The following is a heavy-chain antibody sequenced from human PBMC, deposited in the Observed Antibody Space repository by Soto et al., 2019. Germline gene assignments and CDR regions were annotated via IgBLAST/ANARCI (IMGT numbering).Heavy chain of an antibody. CDR2: IIPILGIA. V-gene: IGHV1-69*02. CDR3: ARTYYDILTGYYNWFAS. D-gene: IGHD3-9*01. CDR1: GGTFSSYT. Sequence: SVKVSCKASGGTFSSYTISWVRQAPGQGLEWMGRIIPILGIANYAQKFQGRVTITADKSTSTAYMELSSLRSEDTAVYYCARTYYDILTGYYNWFASWGQGTLVTVSS. J-gene: IGHJ5*01.